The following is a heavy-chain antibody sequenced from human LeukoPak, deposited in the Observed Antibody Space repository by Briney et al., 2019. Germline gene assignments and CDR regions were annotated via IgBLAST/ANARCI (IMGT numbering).Heavy chain of an antibody. CDR3: AGFRFLEGGRTFDI. J-gene: IGHJ3*02. CDR1: GGTFSSYA. D-gene: IGHD3-3*01. CDR2: IIPIFGTA. V-gene: IGHV1-69*01. Sequence: SVKVSCKASGGTFSSYAIRWVRQAPGQGLEWMGGIIPIFGTANYAQKFQGRVTITADESTSTAYMELSSLRSEDTAMYYCAGFRFLEGGRTFDIWGQGTMVTVSS.